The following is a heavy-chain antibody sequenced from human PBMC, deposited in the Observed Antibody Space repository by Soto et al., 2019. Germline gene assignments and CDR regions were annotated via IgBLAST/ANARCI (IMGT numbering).Heavy chain of an antibody. Sequence: ASVKVSCKASGYTFTSYGISWVRQAPGQGLEWMGWISAYNGNTNYAQKLQGRVTMTTDTSTSTAYMELSSLRSEDTAVYYCATVRYYDILTGPSFDYWGQG. D-gene: IGHD3-9*01. CDR1: GYTFTSYG. CDR3: ATVRYYDILTGPSFDY. V-gene: IGHV1-18*01. CDR2: ISAYNGNT. J-gene: IGHJ4*02.